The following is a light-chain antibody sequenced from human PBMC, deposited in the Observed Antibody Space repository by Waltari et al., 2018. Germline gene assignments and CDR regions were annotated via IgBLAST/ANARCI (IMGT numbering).Light chain of an antibody. CDR1: SSNNGAGYD. J-gene: IGLJ2*01. CDR2: GNS. CDR3: QSYDSSLSGSV. Sequence: QSGLTQPPSVSAAPGQRVTISCTGSSSNNGAGYDVQGYQLLPGQAPKPLSYGNSDLPAGVPDRFSASKSGTSASLAITGLQAEDEAGYYCQSYDSSLSGSVFGGGTKLTVL. V-gene: IGLV1-40*01.